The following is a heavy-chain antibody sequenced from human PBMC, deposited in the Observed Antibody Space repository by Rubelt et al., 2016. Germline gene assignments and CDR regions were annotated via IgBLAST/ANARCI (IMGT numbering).Heavy chain of an antibody. CDR2: INHSGST. CDR1: GGSFSGYY. V-gene: IGHV4-34*01. D-gene: IGHD5-24*01. Sequence: QVQLQQWGAGLLKPSETLSLTCAVYGGSFSGYYWSWIRQPPGKGLEWIGEINHSGSTNYNPSLKSRVTISVDTSKNQFSRKRSSGTAADPAVYYCARDWRMDGYNEAFDYWGQGTLVTVSS. J-gene: IGHJ4*02. CDR3: ARDWRMDGYNEAFDY.